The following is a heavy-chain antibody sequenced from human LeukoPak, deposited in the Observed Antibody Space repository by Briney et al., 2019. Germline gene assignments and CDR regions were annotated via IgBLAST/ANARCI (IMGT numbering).Heavy chain of an antibody. Sequence: ASVKVSCKASGGTVSSYAISWVRQAPGQGLEWVGGIIPIFGTANYAQKFQGRVTITADKSTSTAYMELSSLRSEDTAVYYCARDQRGSMVRGVIGYYYGMDVWGKGTTVTVSS. CDR3: ARDQRGSMVRGVIGYYYGMDV. J-gene: IGHJ6*04. D-gene: IGHD3-10*01. CDR2: IIPIFGTA. V-gene: IGHV1-69*06. CDR1: GGTVSSYA.